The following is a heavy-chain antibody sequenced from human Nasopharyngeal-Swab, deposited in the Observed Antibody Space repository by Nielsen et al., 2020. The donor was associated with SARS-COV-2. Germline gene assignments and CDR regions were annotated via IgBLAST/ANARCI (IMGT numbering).Heavy chain of an antibody. D-gene: IGHD6-6*01. J-gene: IGHJ4*02. Sequence: GESLKISCAASGFTFSSYWMHWVRQAPGKGLVWVSRINGAGSSTSYADSVKGRFTISRDNAKNTLYVQMNSLRAEDTAVYYCASGNIAARPFDYWGQGTLVTVCS. CDR3: ASGNIAARPFDY. CDR2: INGAGSST. V-gene: IGHV3-74*01. CDR1: GFTFSSYW.